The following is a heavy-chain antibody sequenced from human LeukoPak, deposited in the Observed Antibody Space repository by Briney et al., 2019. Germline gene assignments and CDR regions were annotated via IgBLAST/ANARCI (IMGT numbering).Heavy chain of an antibody. V-gene: IGHV1-69*13. J-gene: IGHJ4*02. CDR3: ARRAGAYTHPYDY. D-gene: IGHD3-16*01. CDR2: IIPIFGTA. CDR1: GYTFSSNY. Sequence: SVKVSCKPFGYTFSSNYMHWVRQAPGHGLEWMGGIIPIFGTANYAQKFRGRVTITADESTRTAYMELSSLRSEDTAVYYCARRAGAYTHPYDYWGQGTLVTVSS.